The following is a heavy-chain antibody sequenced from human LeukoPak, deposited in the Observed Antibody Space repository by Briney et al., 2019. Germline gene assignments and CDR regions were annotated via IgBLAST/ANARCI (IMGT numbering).Heavy chain of an antibody. D-gene: IGHD1-26*01. CDR1: GYTFTGYY. CDR2: SNPNSGGT. CDR3: ARDRRGSYYYYYYMDV. J-gene: IGHJ6*03. Sequence: ASVTVSCKASGYTFTGYYMHWVRQAPGQGLEWMGRSNPNSGGTNYPQKFQGRVTMTRDTSISTAYMELSRLRSDDTAVYYCARDRRGSYYYYYYMDVWGKGTTVTVSS. V-gene: IGHV1-2*06.